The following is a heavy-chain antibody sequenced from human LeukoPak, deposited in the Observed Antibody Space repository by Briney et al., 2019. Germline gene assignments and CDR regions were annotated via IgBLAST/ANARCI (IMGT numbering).Heavy chain of an antibody. CDR2: ISSSSSYI. D-gene: IGHD1-26*01. CDR1: GFTFSSYS. Sequence: PGGSLRLSCAASGFTFSSYSMNWVRQAPGKGLEWVSSISSSSSYIYYADSVKGRFTISRDNAKNSLYLQMNSLRAADTAVYYCARDLSKVGARHFDYWGQGTLVTVSS. V-gene: IGHV3-21*01. CDR3: ARDLSKVGARHFDY. J-gene: IGHJ4*02.